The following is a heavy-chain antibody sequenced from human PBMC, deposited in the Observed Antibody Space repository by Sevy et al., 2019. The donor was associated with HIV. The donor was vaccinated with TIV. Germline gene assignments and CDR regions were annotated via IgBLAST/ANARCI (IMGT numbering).Heavy chain of an antibody. D-gene: IGHD3-22*01. CDR2: INPNSGGT. J-gene: IGHJ4*02. CDR1: GYTFTGYY. CDR3: ARMGEYYDSSGYYPLKF. Sequence: ASVKVSCKASGYTFTGYYIHWVRQAPGQGLEWMGWINPNSGGTYFAKKFQDSVTMTTDTSVNTAYMELRRLRFDDTAVYYCARMGEYYDSSGYYPLKFWGQGSLVTVSS. V-gene: IGHV1-2*02.